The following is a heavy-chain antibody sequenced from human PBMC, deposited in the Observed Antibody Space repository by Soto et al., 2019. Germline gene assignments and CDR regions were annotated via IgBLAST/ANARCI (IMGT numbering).Heavy chain of an antibody. Sequence: SETLSLTCTVSGGSISSYYWSWIRQPPGKGLEWIGYIYYSGTTNYNPSLKSRVTISVDTSKNQFSLKLSSVTAADTAVYYCARHKGGYYSGVDVWGQGTTVTVSS. J-gene: IGHJ6*02. CDR3: ARHKGGYYSGVDV. CDR2: IYYSGTT. V-gene: IGHV4-59*08. CDR1: GGSISSYY. D-gene: IGHD3-16*01.